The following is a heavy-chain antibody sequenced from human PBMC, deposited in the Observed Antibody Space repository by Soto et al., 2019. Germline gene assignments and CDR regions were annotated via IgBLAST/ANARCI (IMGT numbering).Heavy chain of an antibody. CDR3: ARKDCSGGSCYVGD. V-gene: IGHV4-34*01. CDR1: GGSFSGYY. J-gene: IGHJ4*02. D-gene: IGHD2-15*01. Sequence: SETLSLTCAVYGGSFSGYYWSWIRQPPGKGLEWIGEINHSGSTNYNPSLKSRVTISVDTSKNQFSLKLSSVTAADTAVYYCARKDCSGGSCYVGDWGQGTLVTVSS. CDR2: INHSGST.